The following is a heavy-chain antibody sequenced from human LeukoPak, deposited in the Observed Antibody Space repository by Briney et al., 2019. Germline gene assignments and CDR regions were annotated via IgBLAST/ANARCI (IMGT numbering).Heavy chain of an antibody. J-gene: IGHJ4*02. CDR1: GFTFSSYA. D-gene: IGHD6-19*01. CDR2: ISGSGGST. CDR3: ARDIAVAGKDY. Sequence: GGSLRLSCAASGFTFSSYAMSWVRQAPGKGLEWVSAISGSGGSTYYADSVKGRFTISRDNAKNSLYLQMNSLRAEDTAVYYCARDIAVAGKDYWGQGTLVTVSS. V-gene: IGHV3-23*01.